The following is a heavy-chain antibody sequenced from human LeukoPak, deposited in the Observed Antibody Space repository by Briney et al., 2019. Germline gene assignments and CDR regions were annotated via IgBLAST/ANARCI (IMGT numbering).Heavy chain of an antibody. V-gene: IGHV4-59*08. D-gene: IGHD2-15*01. CDR3: ARHPLGGGLDAFYI. Sequence: PSETLSLTCTVSGCSLISYYCSWIRQPPGKGLEWIGYIYYSGSTNHNPSLKSRVTISVDTSKNHFSLKLSSVTAADTAVHYCARHPLGGGLDAFYICGQGTIVTVSS. CDR1: GCSLISYY. CDR2: IYYSGST. J-gene: IGHJ3*02.